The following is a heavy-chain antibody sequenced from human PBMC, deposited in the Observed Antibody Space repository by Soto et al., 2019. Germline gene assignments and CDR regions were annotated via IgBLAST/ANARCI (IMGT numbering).Heavy chain of an antibody. J-gene: IGHJ3*02. CDR3: ARAYAYCGGDCYSGDFGAFDI. Sequence: GGSLRLSWAASGFTFSSYSMNWVRQAPGKGRDWVSSISSSSSYIYSADSVKGRFTISRDNAKNSLYLQMNSLRAEDTAVYYCARAYAYCGGDCYSGDFGAFDIWGQGTMVTVSS. CDR2: ISSSSSYI. D-gene: IGHD2-21*02. CDR1: GFTFSSYS. V-gene: IGHV3-21*01.